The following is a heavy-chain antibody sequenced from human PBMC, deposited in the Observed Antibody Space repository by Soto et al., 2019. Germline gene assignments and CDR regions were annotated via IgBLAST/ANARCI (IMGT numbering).Heavy chain of an antibody. V-gene: IGHV3-23*01. CDR1: GFTFSSYA. CDR3: AKGRGYCSSTSCYVGSDY. Sequence: EVQLLESGGGLVQPGGSLRLSCAASGFTFSSYAMSWVRQAPGKELEWVSAISGSGGSTYYADSVKGRFTISRHNSKNALYLKKNSLRAEDTAVYYWAKGRGYCSSTSCYVGSDYWGQGTLVTVSS. J-gene: IGHJ4*02. CDR2: ISGSGGST. D-gene: IGHD2-2*01.